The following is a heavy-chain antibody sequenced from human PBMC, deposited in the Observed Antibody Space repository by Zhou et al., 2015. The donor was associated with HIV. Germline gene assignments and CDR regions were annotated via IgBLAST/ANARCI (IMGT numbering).Heavy chain of an antibody. CDR1: GGTFSSYA. Sequence: QVQLVQSGAEVKKPGSSVKVSCKASGGTFSSYAISWVRQAPGQGLEWLGGIIPVLGTANYAQNFQGRVTITADESTSTAYMELSSLRSEDTAVYYCAFTYYYGSGSYNWFDPWGQGTLVTVSS. V-gene: IGHV1-69*01. CDR2: IIPVLGTA. J-gene: IGHJ5*02. D-gene: IGHD3-10*01. CDR3: AFTYYYGSGSYNWFDP.